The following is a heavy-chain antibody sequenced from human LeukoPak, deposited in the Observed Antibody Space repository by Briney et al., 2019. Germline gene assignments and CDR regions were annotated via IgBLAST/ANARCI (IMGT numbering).Heavy chain of an antibody. CDR3: ATGSSSF. D-gene: IGHD6-6*01. Sequence: PGGSLRLSCAASGFTFSSYSMNWVRQAPGKGLEWVSSISSSSSYIYHADSVKGRFTISRDNAKNSLYLQMNSLRAEDTAVYYCATGSSSFWGQGTLVTVSS. CDR1: GFTFSSYS. J-gene: IGHJ4*02. V-gene: IGHV3-21*04. CDR2: ISSSSSYI.